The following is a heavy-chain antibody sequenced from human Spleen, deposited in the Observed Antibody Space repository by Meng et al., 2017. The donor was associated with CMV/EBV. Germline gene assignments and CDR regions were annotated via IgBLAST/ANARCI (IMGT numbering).Heavy chain of an antibody. CDR1: GGSISSGDYY. V-gene: IGHV4-30-4*08. CDR2: IYYSGST. D-gene: IGHD3-10*01. CDR3: AREGVTMVRGVIVP. Sequence: QGPSPESGPGLVKPSQTLSLTCTVSGGSISSGDYYWSWIRQPPGKGLEWIGYIYYSGSTYYNPSLKSRVTISVDTSKNQFSLKLSSVTAADTAVYYCAREGVTMVRGVIVPWGQGTLVTVSS. J-gene: IGHJ5*02.